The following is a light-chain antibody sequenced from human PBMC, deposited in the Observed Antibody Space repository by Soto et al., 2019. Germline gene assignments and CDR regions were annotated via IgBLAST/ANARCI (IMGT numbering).Light chain of an antibody. CDR1: QSVSSSY. V-gene: IGKV3-20*01. CDR2: GAS. J-gene: IGKJ4*01. Sequence: EIVLTQSPGTPSLSPGERATLSCRASQSVSSSYLAWYQQKPGQAPMLLIYGASSRATGIPDRFSGSGSGTDFSLTISRLEREDFAVYYCQQYGSSPFGGGTKVEIK. CDR3: QQYGSSP.